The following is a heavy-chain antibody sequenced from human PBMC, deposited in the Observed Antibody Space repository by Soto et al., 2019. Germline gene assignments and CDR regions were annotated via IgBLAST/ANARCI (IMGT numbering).Heavy chain of an antibody. Sequence: HPGGSLRLSCAASGFTFSSYAMSWVRQAPGKGLEWVSAISGSGGSTYYADSVKGRFTISRDNSKNTLYLQMNSLRAEDTAVYYCAKDISIQLWSHNWFDPWGQGTLVTVSS. J-gene: IGHJ5*02. CDR1: GFTFSSYA. CDR3: AKDISIQLWSHNWFDP. CDR2: ISGSGGST. D-gene: IGHD5-18*01. V-gene: IGHV3-23*01.